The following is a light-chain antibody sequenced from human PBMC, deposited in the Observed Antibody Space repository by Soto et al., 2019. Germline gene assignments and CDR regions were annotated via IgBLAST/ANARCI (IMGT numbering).Light chain of an antibody. CDR1: KSVSSSY. CDR2: GAS. Sequence: PGERVTLSCRASKSVSSSYLTWYQQKPGQAPRLLIYGASTRTTSIPARFSGSGSGTDFTLTISSLQPEDFAVYYCQQDYNLLFGQGTKLEIK. V-gene: IGKV3D-7*01. CDR3: QQDYNLL. J-gene: IGKJ2*01.